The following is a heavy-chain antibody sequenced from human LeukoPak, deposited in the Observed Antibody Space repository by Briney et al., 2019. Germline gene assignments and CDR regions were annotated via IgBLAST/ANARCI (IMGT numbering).Heavy chain of an antibody. CDR2: INHSRST. CDR1: GGSFSGYY. Sequence: SETLSLTWAVYGGSFSGYYWSWIRQPPVKGLEWIGEINHSRSTNYNPSLKSRVTISVDTSKNQFSLKLSSVTAADTAVYYCARGRGRGVDYWGQGTLVTVSS. CDR3: ARGRGRGVDY. V-gene: IGHV4-34*01. J-gene: IGHJ4*02. D-gene: IGHD1-26*01.